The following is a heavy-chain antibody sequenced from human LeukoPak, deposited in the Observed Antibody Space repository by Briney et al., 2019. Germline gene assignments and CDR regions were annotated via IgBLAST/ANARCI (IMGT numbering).Heavy chain of an antibody. Sequence: GEPLKISCKGSGNRFTSYLNSWVRPMPGKGLEWMGRFDPSGSYTNYSPSFRRLVTISADKSISTAYLQSSSLQASGTAMYYCARHLGVAATLSLFDWGQGTLVTVSS. CDR3: ARHLGVAATLSLFD. J-gene: IGHJ4*02. V-gene: IGHV5-10-1*01. CDR1: GNRFTSYL. D-gene: IGHD2-15*01. CDR2: FDPSGSYT.